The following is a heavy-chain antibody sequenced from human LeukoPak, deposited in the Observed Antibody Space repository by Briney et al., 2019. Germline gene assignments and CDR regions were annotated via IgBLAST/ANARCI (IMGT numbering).Heavy chain of an antibody. J-gene: IGHJ6*03. D-gene: IGHD3-22*01. CDR1: GGSISSYF. Sequence: SSETLSLTCTVSGGSISSYFWSWIRQPAGKGLEWLGHIYTSGSTNYSPSLKSRLTISVDKSKNQFSLKLSSVTAADTAVYYCARDYYDSSGYYGRGGYYYMDVWGKGTTVTVSS. CDR3: ARDYYDSSGYYGRGGYYYMDV. V-gene: IGHV4-4*07. CDR2: IYTSGST.